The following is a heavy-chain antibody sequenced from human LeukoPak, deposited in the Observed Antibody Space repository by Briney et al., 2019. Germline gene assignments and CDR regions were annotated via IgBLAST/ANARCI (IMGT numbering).Heavy chain of an antibody. D-gene: IGHD5-24*01. V-gene: IGHV4-34*01. J-gene: IGHJ4*02. CDR1: GGSFSGYY. CDR2: INHSGST. Sequence: PSETLSLTCAVYGGSFSGYYWSWIRQPPGKGLEWIGEINHSGSTNYNPSLKSRVTISVDTSKNQFSLKLSSVTAADTAVYYCARYSRWLPSDYWGQGTLVTVSS. CDR3: ARYSRWLPSDY.